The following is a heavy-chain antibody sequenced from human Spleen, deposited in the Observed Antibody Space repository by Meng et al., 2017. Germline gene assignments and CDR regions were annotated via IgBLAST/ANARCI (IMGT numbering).Heavy chain of an antibody. V-gene: IGHV4-34*01. CDR2: INHSGST. CDR3: AREDYSGSGFWYFDL. Sequence: VLLQQWGGGLLEPSETLSLTCAVYGGSFSDYYWSWIRQPPGKGLEWIAEINHSGSTNYNPSLKSRVTISVDTSKNQFSLNLSSVTAADTAVYYCAREDYSGSGFWYFDLWGRGTLVTVSS. D-gene: IGHD3-10*01. J-gene: IGHJ2*01. CDR1: GGSFSDYY.